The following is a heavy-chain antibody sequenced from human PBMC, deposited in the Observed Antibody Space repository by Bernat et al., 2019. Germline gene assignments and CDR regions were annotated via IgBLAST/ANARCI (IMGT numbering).Heavy chain of an antibody. CDR1: GFTFSSYS. J-gene: IGHJ4*02. D-gene: IGHD4-23*01. CDR3: ASMVTKTYYFDY. CDR2: ISSSSSYI. Sequence: EVQLVESGGGLVKPGGSLRLSCAASGFTFSSYSMNWVRQAPGKGLEWVSSISSSSSYIYYADSVKGRFTISRDNAKNSLYLQMNSLRAEDTAVYYCASMVTKTYYFDYWGQGTLVTVSS. V-gene: IGHV3-21*01.